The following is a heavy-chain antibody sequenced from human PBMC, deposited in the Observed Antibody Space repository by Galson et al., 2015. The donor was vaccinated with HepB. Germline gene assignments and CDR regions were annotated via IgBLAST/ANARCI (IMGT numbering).Heavy chain of an antibody. CDR3: AREYTTVVTPGGRNNWFDP. CDR1: GDSVSSNSAA. D-gene: IGHD4-23*01. J-gene: IGHJ5*02. Sequence: CAISGDSVSSNSAAWNWIRQSPSRGLEWLGRTYYRSKWYNDYAVSVKSRITINPDTSENQFSLQLNSVTPEDTAVYYCAREYTTVVTPGGRNNWFDPWGQGTLVTVSS. V-gene: IGHV6-1*01. CDR2: TYYRSKWYN.